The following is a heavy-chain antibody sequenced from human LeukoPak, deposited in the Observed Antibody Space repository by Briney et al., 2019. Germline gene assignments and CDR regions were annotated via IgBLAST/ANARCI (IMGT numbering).Heavy chain of an antibody. CDR2: IYTSGST. CDR3: ARSTARGWLAMSRGGAYYFDY. D-gene: IGHD6-19*01. V-gene: IGHV4-61*02. Sequence: SQTLSLTCTVSGGSISSGSYYWSWIRQPAGKGLEWIGRIYTSGSTNYNPSLKSRVTISVDTSKNQFSLKLSSVTAADTAVYYCARSTARGWLAMSRGGAYYFDYWGQGTLVTVSS. J-gene: IGHJ4*02. CDR1: GGSISSGSYY.